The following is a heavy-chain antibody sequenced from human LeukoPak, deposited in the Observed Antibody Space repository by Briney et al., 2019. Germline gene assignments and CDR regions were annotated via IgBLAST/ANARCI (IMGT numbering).Heavy chain of an antibody. D-gene: IGHD5-18*01. CDR2: IYSGGST. CDR3: ARDWSNTAMVRLAFDI. CDR1: GFTVSSNY. V-gene: IGHV3-66*01. Sequence: GGSLRLSCAASGFTVSSNYMSWVRQAPGKGLEWVSAIYSGGSTYYADSVKGRFTISRDNSKNTLYLQMNSLRAEDTAVYYCARDWSNTAMVRLAFDIWGQGTMVTVSS. J-gene: IGHJ3*02.